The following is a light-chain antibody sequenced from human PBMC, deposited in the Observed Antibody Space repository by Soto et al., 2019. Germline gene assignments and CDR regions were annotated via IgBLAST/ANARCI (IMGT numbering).Light chain of an antibody. CDR3: QQTYSSLWT. J-gene: IGKJ1*01. CDR1: QTISNF. CDR2: AAS. V-gene: IGKV1-39*01. Sequence: DIQMTQFPSSLSASVGDIVTITCRASQTISNFFNWYRQQPGKAPELLISAASSLESGVSSRFSGSGSGTDCTLTITNLQPEDFATYYCQQTYSSLWTFGQGTKVDLK.